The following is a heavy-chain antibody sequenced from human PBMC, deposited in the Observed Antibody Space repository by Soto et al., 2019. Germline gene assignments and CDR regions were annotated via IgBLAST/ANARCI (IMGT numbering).Heavy chain of an antibody. CDR3: ARDGDLVNFLDY. D-gene: IGHD2-21*01. CDR1: GFTFSSYA. J-gene: IGHJ4*02. Sequence: GESLKISCAASGFTFSSYAMHWVRQAPGKGLEWVAVISYDGSNKYYADSVKGRFTISRDNSKNTLYLQMNSLRAEDTAVCYCARDGDLVNFLDYWGQGTLVTVSS. CDR2: ISYDGSNK. V-gene: IGHV3-30-3*01.